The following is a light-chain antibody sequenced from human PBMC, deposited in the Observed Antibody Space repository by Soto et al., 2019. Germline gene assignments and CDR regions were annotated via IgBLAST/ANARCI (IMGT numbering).Light chain of an antibody. Sequence: QSALTQPPSASGSRGQSVTISCTGTSVDINYVSWFQQHPGKAPKLIICVVTKRPSGVPDRFSGSKSGNTASLTVSGLQDDDVADYYCSSYAGRDIWVFGGGAKLPVL. J-gene: IGLJ3*02. CDR1: SVDINY. CDR3: SSYAGRDIWV. CDR2: VVT. V-gene: IGLV2-8*01.